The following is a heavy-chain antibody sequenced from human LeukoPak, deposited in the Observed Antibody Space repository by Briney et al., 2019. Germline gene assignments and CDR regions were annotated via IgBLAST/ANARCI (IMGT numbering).Heavy chain of an antibody. V-gene: IGHV4-30-4*08. Sequence: PSQTLSLTCTFSGCSISSCGYHWIWIRQHSGKGLEWIGYIYYSGSTYYNPSLNSRVTISVDTSKNQFSLKLSSVTAADTAVYYCARDYYGPGSLRYFDLWGRGTLVTVSS. CDR1: GCSISSCGYH. J-gene: IGHJ2*01. CDR3: ARDYYGPGSLRYFDL. D-gene: IGHD3-10*01. CDR2: IYYSGST.